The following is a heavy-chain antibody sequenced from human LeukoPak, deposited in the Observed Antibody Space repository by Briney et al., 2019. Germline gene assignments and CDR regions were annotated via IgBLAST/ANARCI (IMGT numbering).Heavy chain of an antibody. Sequence: KPSETLSLTCAVYGGSFSGYYWSWIRQPPGKGLEWIGEINHSGSTNYNPSLKSRVTISVDTSKNQFSLKLSSVTAADTAVYYCARNLLYYYDSSGYYEEDYFDYWGQGTLATVSS. J-gene: IGHJ4*02. D-gene: IGHD3-22*01. CDR1: GGSFSGYY. V-gene: IGHV4-34*01. CDR3: ARNLLYYYDSSGYYEEDYFDY. CDR2: INHSGST.